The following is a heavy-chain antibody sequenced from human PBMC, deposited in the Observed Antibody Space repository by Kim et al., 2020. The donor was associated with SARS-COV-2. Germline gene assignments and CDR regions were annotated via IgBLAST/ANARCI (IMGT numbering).Heavy chain of an antibody. J-gene: IGHJ6*02. V-gene: IGHV3-66*01. CDR3: AGDLGDYGVDV. CDR2: IYSGGST. CDR1: GITVSSNY. Sequence: GGSLRLSCAASGITVSSNYMTWVRQAPGKGLEWVSVIYSGGSTYYADSVKGRFTISRDNSKNTLYLQMNSLRAEDTAVYYCAGDLGDYGVDVWGQGTTVTVSS.